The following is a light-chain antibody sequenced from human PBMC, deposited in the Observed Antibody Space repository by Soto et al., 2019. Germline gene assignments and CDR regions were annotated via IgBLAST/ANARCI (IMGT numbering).Light chain of an antibody. Sequence: QSAVTQPPSASGTPGQRVTISCSGSSSNIGRNTVNWYQQFPGTAPNLLIYNNNERPSGVPDRFSGSKSGTSASLAISGLRSEDEADYYCAAWDASLSGRVFGGGTKLTVL. CDR3: AAWDASLSGRV. CDR1: SSNIGRNT. J-gene: IGLJ3*02. V-gene: IGLV1-44*01. CDR2: NNN.